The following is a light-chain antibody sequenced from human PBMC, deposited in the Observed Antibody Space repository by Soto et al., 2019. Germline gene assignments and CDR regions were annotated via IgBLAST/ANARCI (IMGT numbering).Light chain of an antibody. CDR1: SSDVGGYNY. CDR2: DVS. V-gene: IGLV2-11*01. J-gene: IGLJ2*01. Sequence: QSALTQPRSVSGSPGQSVTISCTGTSSDVGGYNYVSWYQQHPGNAPKLMICDVSKRPSGVPDRFSGSKSGNTASLTICGLQSEDEADYYCCSYAGSHTFVVFGGGTQLTVL. CDR3: CSYAGSHTFVV.